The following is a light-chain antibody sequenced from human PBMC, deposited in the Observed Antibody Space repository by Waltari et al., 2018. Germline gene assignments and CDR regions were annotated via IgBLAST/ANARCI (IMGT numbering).Light chain of an antibody. CDR3: AAWDDSLSGVV. J-gene: IGLJ2*01. Sequence: QSVLPQPPSASGTPGQRVTISCSGSSSNIGSNYVYWYQQLPGTAPKLLTYRNKRRPSGVPGLFPGSKSGTSASLPISGLRSEDEADYYCAAWDDSLSGVVFGGGTKLTVL. V-gene: IGLV1-47*01. CDR2: RNK. CDR1: SSNIGSNY.